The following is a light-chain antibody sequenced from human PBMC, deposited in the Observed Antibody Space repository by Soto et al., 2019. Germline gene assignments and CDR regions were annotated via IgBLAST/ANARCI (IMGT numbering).Light chain of an antibody. J-gene: IGLJ1*01. V-gene: IGLV2-23*02. CDR2: EVS. CDR3: CSYAGSSTYV. Sequence: QSALTQPASVSGPPGQSITISCTGASSDVGGYDYVSWYQLHPGKAPKLMVFEVSKRPSGVSNRFSGSKSGNTASLTISGLQAEDEADYYCCSYAGSSTYVFGTGTKVTVL. CDR1: SSDVGGYDY.